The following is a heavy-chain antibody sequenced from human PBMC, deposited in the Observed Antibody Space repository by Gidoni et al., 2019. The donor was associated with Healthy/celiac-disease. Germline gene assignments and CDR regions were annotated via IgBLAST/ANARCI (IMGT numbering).Heavy chain of an antibody. D-gene: IGHD1-26*01. J-gene: IGHJ4*02. CDR1: GFTFSSYA. CDR3: ARVTSGREPPLPPDY. Sequence: QVQLVESGGGVVQPGRSLRLSCAASGFTFSSYAMHWVRQAPGKGLEWVAVISYDGSNQYSADSVKGRFTISRDNSKNTLYLQMNSLRAEDTAVYYCARVTSGREPPLPPDYWGQVTLVTVSS. CDR2: ISYDGSNQ. V-gene: IGHV3-30*04.